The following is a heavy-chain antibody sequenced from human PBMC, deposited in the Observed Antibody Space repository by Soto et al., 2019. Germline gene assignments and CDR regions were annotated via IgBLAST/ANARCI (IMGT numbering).Heavy chain of an antibody. Sequence: QVKLVQSGAEVKKPGASVKVSCKASGYTFTSYGISWVRQAPGQGLEWMGWIRPYNGNTNYAQKLQGRVTMTTDTSASTAYMEIRCLRAGDTGVYYGARHAPTADYGGLGPPVTVSS. CDR3: ARHAPTADY. CDR1: GYTFTSYG. V-gene: IGHV1-18*01. J-gene: IGHJ4*01. CDR2: IRPYNGNT.